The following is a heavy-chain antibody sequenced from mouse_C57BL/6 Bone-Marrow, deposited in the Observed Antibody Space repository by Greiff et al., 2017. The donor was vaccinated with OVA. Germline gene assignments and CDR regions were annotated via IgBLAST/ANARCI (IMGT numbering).Heavy chain of an antibody. V-gene: IGHV5-6*01. J-gene: IGHJ3*01. D-gene: IGHD2-1*01. Sequence: EVQLVESGGDLVKPGGSLKLSCAASGFTFSSYGMSWVRQTPDKRLEWVATISSGGSYTYYPDSVKGRFTISRDNAKNTLYLQMSSLKSEDTAMYYCARHGYGNYEAWFAYWGQGTLVTVSA. CDR3: ARHGYGNYEAWFAY. CDR2: ISSGGSYT. CDR1: GFTFSSYG.